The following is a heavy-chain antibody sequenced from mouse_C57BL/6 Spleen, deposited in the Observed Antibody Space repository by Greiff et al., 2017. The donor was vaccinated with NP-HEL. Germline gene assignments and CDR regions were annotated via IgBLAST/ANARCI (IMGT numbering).Heavy chain of an antibody. CDR3: ARDNYSNSYYFDY. Sequence: DVQLVESGGGLVKPGGSLKLSCAASGFTFSSYAMSWVRQTPEKRLEWVATISDGGSYTYYPDNVKGRFTISRDNAKNNLYLQMSHLKSEDTAMYYCARDNYSNSYYFDYWGQGTTLTVSS. CDR1: GFTFSSYA. D-gene: IGHD2-5*01. V-gene: IGHV5-4*01. CDR2: ISDGGSYT. J-gene: IGHJ2*01.